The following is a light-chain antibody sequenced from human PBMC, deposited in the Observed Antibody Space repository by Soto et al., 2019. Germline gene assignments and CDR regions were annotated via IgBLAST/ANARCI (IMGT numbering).Light chain of an antibody. CDR2: KAS. V-gene: IGKV1-5*03. CDR3: QQYNSYPLT. J-gene: IGKJ4*01. CDR1: QTISSW. Sequence: DIQMTQSPSTLSASVGDRVTITCRASQTISSWLAWYQQKPGQAPKLLIYKASSLESAVPSRFSGSGSGTEFTLTISGLLPDDFATYYCQQYNSYPLTFGGGTKVEIK.